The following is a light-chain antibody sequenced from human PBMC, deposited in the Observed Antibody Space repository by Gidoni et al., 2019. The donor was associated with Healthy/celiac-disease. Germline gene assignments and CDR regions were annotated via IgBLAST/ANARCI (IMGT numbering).Light chain of an antibody. J-gene: IGLJ3*02. CDR2: DVS. CDR1: SSDVGGYDN. V-gene: IGLV2-14*03. CDR3: SSYTSSSTLV. Sequence: QSALTQPASVSGSPGQSLTISCTGTSSDVGGYDNVSCYQHHPGKAPKLMLYDVSNRPSGVSNRFAGSKSDNTASLTISGLQAEDEADYYCSSYTSSSTLVFGGGTKLTV.